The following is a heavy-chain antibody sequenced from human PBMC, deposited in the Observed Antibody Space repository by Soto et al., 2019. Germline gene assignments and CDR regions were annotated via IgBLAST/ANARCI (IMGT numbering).Heavy chain of an antibody. CDR3: VKEENGTSDNCRGFDP. J-gene: IGHJ5*02. V-gene: IGHV1-3*01. CDR1: GYTFTSYA. Sequence: ASVRVSCKASGYTFTSYAIHWVRQAPGQRHERMGWINAGNGNTKYSQKFQGRVTITRDTSASTAYMALSSLRSEDTAVYYCVKEENGTSDNCRGFDPWGKGTLDSVSP. CDR2: INAGNGNT. D-gene: IGHD1-1*01.